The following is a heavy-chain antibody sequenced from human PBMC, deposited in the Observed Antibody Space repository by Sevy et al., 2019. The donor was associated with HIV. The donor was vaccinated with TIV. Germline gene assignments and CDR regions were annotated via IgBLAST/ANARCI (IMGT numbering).Heavy chain of an antibody. CDR3: AKSRDVSGSYSQIYYYYGMDV. CDR2: ISGSGGST. Sequence: GGSLRLSCAASGFTFSSYAMSWVRQAPGKGLEWVSAISGSGGSTYYADSVKGRFTISRDNSKNTLYLQMNSLRAEDTAVYYCAKSRDVSGSYSQIYYYYGMDVWDQGTTVTVSS. CDR1: GFTFSSYA. D-gene: IGHD1-26*01. J-gene: IGHJ6*02. V-gene: IGHV3-23*01.